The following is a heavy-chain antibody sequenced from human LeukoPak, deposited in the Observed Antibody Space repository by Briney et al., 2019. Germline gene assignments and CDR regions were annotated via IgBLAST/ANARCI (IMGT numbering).Heavy chain of an antibody. CDR3: ARGFGDWGLSWFDP. CDR1: GGSVSRGSYY. D-gene: IGHD3-10*01. V-gene: IGHV4-61*01. CDR2: IYYSGSA. Sequence: KPSETPSLTCTVSGGSVSRGSYYWSWIRQPPGEGLEWVGYIYYSGSAKYNPSLKSRVTISVDTSKNQFSLKLTSVTAADTAVYYCARGFGDWGLSWFDPWGQGTLVTVSS. J-gene: IGHJ5*02.